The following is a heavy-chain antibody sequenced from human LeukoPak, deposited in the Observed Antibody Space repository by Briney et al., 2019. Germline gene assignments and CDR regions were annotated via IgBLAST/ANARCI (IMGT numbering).Heavy chain of an antibody. D-gene: IGHD3-22*01. CDR1: GFTFSSYS. CDR3: ARLSAGTMIVVGGDAFDI. CDR2: ISSSSSTI. J-gene: IGHJ3*02. Sequence: GGSLRLPCAASGFTFSSYSMNWVRQAPGKGLEWVSYISSSSSTIYYADSVKGRFTISRDNAKNSLYLQMNSLRAEDTAVYYCARLSAGTMIVVGGDAFDIWGQGTMVTVSS. V-gene: IGHV3-48*01.